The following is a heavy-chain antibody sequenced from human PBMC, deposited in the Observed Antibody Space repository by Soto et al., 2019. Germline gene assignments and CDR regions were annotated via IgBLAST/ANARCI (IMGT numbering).Heavy chain of an antibody. CDR3: ASPYGSGSYRYYYYGMDV. V-gene: IGHV3-30-3*01. CDR2: ISYDGSNK. J-gene: IGHJ6*02. CDR1: GFTFSSYA. D-gene: IGHD3-10*01. Sequence: QVQLVESGGGVVQPGRSLRLSCAASGFTFSSYAMHWVRQAPGKGLEWVAVISYDGSNKYYADSVKGRFTISRDNSKNMXXRKTTSLRAEDTAVYYCASPYGSGSYRYYYYGMDVWGQGTTVTVSS.